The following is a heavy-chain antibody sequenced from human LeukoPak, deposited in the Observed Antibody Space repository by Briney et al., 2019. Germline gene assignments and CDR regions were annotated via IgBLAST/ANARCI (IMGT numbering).Heavy chain of an antibody. J-gene: IGHJ6*04. CDR1: GYTFTSYA. V-gene: IGHV1-3*01. CDR2: INAGIGNT. Sequence: ASVKVSCQASGYTFTSYAMHWVREPPGHRHGWMGWINAGIGNTKYSQKFHSRVTITRDTSASTAYMELSSLRSEDTAVYYSARDSTPIQYYYGSGRDYGMDVWGKGTTVTVSS. D-gene: IGHD3-10*01. CDR3: ARDSTPIQYYYGSGRDYGMDV.